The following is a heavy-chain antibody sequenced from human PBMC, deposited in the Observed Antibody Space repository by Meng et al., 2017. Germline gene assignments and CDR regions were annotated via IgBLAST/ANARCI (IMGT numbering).Heavy chain of an antibody. CDR2: INHSGST. V-gene: IGHV4-34*01. CDR3: ARDEDISAAGYLLGDF. D-gene: IGHD6-13*01. CDR1: VGSLSGYY. J-gene: IGHJ4*02. Sequence: QVKRQQWGAGLFKPSGTLSRTCAVYVGSLSGYYWSWIRQPPGKGLEWIGEINHSGSTNYHPSLKSRVTISVDTSKNQFSLKLSSVTAADTAVYYCARDEDISAAGYLLGDFWGQGTLVTVSS.